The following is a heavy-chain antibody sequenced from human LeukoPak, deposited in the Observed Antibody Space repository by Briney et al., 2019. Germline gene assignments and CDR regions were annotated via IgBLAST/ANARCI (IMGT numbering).Heavy chain of an antibody. V-gene: IGHV3-11*04. CDR1: GFTFSDYY. J-gene: IGHJ3*02. Sequence: PGGSLRLSCAASGFTFSDYYMSWIRQAPGKGLEWVSYISSSGSTIYYADSVKGRFTISRDNAKNSLYLQMNSLRAEDTAVYYCAREQGLKVVVFLPDAFDIWGQGTMVTVSS. CDR3: AREQGLKVVVFLPDAFDI. CDR2: ISSSGSTI. D-gene: IGHD3-22*01.